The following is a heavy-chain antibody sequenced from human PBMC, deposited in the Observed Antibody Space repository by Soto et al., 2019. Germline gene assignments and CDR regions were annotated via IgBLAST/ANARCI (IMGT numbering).Heavy chain of an antibody. Sequence: EVQLLESGGGLVQPGGSLRLSCAASGFTFSSYAMSWVRQAPGKGLEWVSAISGSGGSTYYADSVKGRFTISRDNSKNTLYLQMNSLRAEDTAVYYRAKVGGYSGYDRNWFDPWGQGTLVTVSS. V-gene: IGHV3-23*01. CDR1: GFTFSSYA. CDR2: ISGSGGST. CDR3: AKVGGYSGYDRNWFDP. J-gene: IGHJ5*02. D-gene: IGHD5-12*01.